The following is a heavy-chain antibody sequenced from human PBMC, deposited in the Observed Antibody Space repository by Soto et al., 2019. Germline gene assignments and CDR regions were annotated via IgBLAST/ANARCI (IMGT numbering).Heavy chain of an antibody. CDR1: GFSFAGYA. Sequence: LRLSCAASGFSFAGYALTWVRLAPGKGLEWVASISGGGGSTYYADSVKGRFSISRDNSNRMVYLQMGSLTAGDTAVYYCAKTETFNGYYNAFDYWGQGTRVTGSS. CDR2: ISGGGGST. D-gene: IGHD3-9*01. V-gene: IGHV3-23*01. J-gene: IGHJ4*02. CDR3: AKTETFNGYYNAFDY.